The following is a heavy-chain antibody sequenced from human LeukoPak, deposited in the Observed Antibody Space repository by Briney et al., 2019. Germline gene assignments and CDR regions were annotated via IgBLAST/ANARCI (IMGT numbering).Heavy chain of an antibody. J-gene: IGHJ5*02. V-gene: IGHV1-8*01. CDR1: GYTLFSYD. D-gene: IGHD2-8*01. CDR2: MNVKSGNT. CDR3: ATTPTNSRGWFDP. Sequence: GASVKVSCKASGYTLFSYDINWVRQATGQGLEWMGWMNVKSGNTGYAQKFQGRVTMTRNTSISTAYIGLTSLRSEDTAVYYCATTPTNSRGWFDPWGQGTLVTVSS.